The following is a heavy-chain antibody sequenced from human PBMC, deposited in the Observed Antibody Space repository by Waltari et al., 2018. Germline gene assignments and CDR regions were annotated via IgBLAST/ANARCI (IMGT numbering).Heavy chain of an antibody. CDR2: ISSSSSYI. Sequence: EVQLVESGGGLVKPGGSLRPSCAASGFTFSSYSMNWVRQAPGKGLEWVSSISSSSSYIYYADSVKGRFTISRDNAKNSLYLQMNSLRAEDTAVYYCARGDTAMDSYYYYGMDVWGQGTTVTVSS. J-gene: IGHJ6*02. CDR3: ARGDTAMDSYYYYGMDV. D-gene: IGHD5-18*01. CDR1: GFTFSSYS. V-gene: IGHV3-21*01.